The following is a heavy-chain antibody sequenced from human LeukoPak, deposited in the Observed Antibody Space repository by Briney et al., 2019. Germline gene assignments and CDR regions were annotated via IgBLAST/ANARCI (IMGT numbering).Heavy chain of an antibody. J-gene: IGHJ4*02. CDR3: AKGGRLHTNYYFDY. CDR1: GFTFSSYG. D-gene: IGHD5-24*01. Sequence: GESLRLSCAASGFTFSSYGMNWVRQAPGKGLEWVAVIWYDGSNEYYADSVKGRFTISRDNSKNTLYLQMNSLRAEDTAVYYWAKGGRLHTNYYFDYWGQRTLVTVSS. V-gene: IGHV3-33*06. CDR2: IWYDGSNE.